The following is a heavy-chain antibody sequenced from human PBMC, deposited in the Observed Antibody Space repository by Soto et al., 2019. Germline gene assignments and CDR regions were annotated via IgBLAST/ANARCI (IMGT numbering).Heavy chain of an antibody. CDR1: GFTFSNAW. CDR3: TTELVDYGDYTDPSTNLVDY. J-gene: IGHJ4*02. CDR2: IKSKTDGGTT. Sequence: GGSLRLSCAASGFTFSNAWMSWVRQAPGKGLEWVGRIKSKTDGGTTDYAAPVKGRFTISRDDSKNTLYLQMNSLKTEDTAVYYCTTELVDYGDYTDPSTNLVDYWGQGTLVTVSS. D-gene: IGHD4-17*01. V-gene: IGHV3-15*01.